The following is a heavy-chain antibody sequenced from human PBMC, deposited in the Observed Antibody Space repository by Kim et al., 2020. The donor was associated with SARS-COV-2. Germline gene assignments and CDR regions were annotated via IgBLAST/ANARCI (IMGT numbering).Heavy chain of an antibody. V-gene: IGHV4-59*09. CDR2: GST. J-gene: IGHJ4*02. Sequence: GSTHYNPSLRSRVTISVDTSKNQFSLKLSSVTAADTAVYYCAIGPYYFDYWGQGTLVTVSS. CDR3: AIGPYYFDY.